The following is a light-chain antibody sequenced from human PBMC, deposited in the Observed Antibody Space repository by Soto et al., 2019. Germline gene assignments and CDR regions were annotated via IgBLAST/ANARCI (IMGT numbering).Light chain of an antibody. CDR1: SSDVGGYNY. CDR3: SSYTSSSTF. V-gene: IGLV2-14*01. CDR2: DVS. J-gene: IGLJ2*01. Sequence: QSALTQPASVSGSPGQSITISCTGTSSDVGGYNYVSWYQQHPGKAPKLMIYDVSNRPSGVSNRFSGSKSGNTASLTISGLQAEDEADYYCSSYTSSSTFFGGGTKLPV.